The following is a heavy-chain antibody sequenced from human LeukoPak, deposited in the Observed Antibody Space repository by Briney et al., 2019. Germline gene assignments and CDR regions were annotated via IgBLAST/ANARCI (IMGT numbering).Heavy chain of an antibody. CDR1: GFTFSDYY. J-gene: IGHJ4*02. D-gene: IGHD1-26*01. CDR3: ARDNSGEYGD. CDR2: ISNTATTI. Sequence: GGSLRLSCAASGFTFSDYYMMWIRQAPGKGLEWISYISNTATTIYYADSVKGRFTISRDNAKNLLFLQMNRLRVEDTAVYYCARDNSGEYGDSGQGTPVTVSS. V-gene: IGHV3-11*01.